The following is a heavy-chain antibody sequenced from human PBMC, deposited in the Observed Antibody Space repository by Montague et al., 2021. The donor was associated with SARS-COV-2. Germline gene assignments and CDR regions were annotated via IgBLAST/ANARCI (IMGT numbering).Heavy chain of an antibody. CDR1: SGSASSSRSS. D-gene: IGHD4-17*01. CDR3: ARLTGGIGDYRNFDL. V-gene: IGHV4-39*01. J-gene: IGHJ2*01. Sequence: SETLSLTCTFTSGSASSSRSSSAKITQRPGKGLDWLVNNYNSGRISFNSSLKSRVAFSVDKSQNQFSLELRFLAAADTAVYYCARLTGGIGDYRNFDLWGRGTLVRVSS. CDR2: NYNSGRI.